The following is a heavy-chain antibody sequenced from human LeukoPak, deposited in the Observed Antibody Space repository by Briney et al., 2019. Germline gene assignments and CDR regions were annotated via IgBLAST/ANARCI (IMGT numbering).Heavy chain of an antibody. D-gene: IGHD6-19*01. CDR1: GFTFSSHA. CDR2: ISYDGSNK. J-gene: IGHJ4*02. V-gene: IGHV3-30-3*01. Sequence: GGSLRLSCAASGFTFSSHAMHWVRQAPGKGLEWVAVISYDGSNKYYADSVKGRFTISRDNSKNTLYLQMNSLRAEDTAVYYCARERQRFYSSGWYAYWGQGTLVTVSS. CDR3: ARERQRFYSSGWYAY.